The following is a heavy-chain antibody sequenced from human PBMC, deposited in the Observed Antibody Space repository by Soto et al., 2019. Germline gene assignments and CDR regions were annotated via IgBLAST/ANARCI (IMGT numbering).Heavy chain of an antibody. CDR3: ARDRVVDTYYYGMDV. CDR2: IYYSGST. Sequence: LSLTCTVSGGSISSYYWSWIRQPPGRGLEWIGYIYYSGSTNYNPSLKSRVTISVDTSKNQFSLKLSSVTAADTAVYYCARDRVVDTYYYGMDVWGQGTTVTVSS. CDR1: GGSISSYY. J-gene: IGHJ6*02. D-gene: IGHD3-3*01. V-gene: IGHV4-59*01.